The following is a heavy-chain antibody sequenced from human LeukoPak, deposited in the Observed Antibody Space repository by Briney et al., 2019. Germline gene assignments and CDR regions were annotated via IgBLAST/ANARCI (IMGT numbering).Heavy chain of an antibody. J-gene: IGHJ4*02. Sequence: GGSLRLSCAASGFTFSSYSMNWARQAPGKGLEWVSYISSSSSTIYYADSVKGRFTISRDNAKNSLYLQMNRLRDEDTAVYYCARDMAAAGTIFDYWGQGTLVTVSS. D-gene: IGHD6-13*01. CDR2: ISSSSSTI. CDR1: GFTFSSYS. CDR3: ARDMAAAGTIFDY. V-gene: IGHV3-48*02.